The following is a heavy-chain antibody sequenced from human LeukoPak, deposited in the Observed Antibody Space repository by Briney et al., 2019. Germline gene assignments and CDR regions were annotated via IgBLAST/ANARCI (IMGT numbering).Heavy chain of an antibody. Sequence: PSETLSLTCTVSGASIRSYYWSWIRQPPGKGLECIGYIYYTGSTNYNYNPSLKSRVTISVDTSKNQFSLKLSSVTAADTAVYYCASHGPRRDGYNYDYWGPGTLVTVSS. CDR1: GASIRSYY. J-gene: IGHJ4*02. CDR3: ASHGPRRDGYNYDY. CDR2: IYYTGSTNY. D-gene: IGHD5-24*01. V-gene: IGHV4-59*08.